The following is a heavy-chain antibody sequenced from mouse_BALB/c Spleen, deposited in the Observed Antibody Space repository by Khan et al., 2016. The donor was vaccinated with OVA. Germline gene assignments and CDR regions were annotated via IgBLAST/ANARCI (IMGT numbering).Heavy chain of an antibody. Sequence: EVQLQESGAELVKPGASVKLSCSASGFNIKDTYIHWMKQRPEQGLEWIGRIDPPNDDSKYGPKFQAKATLTVDTSSNTAYLQLSSLTSEDTAVYYCATRYGNPFAFWGQGTLVSVSA. CDR3: ATRYGNPFAF. V-gene: IGHV14-3*02. J-gene: IGHJ3*01. CDR2: IDPPNDDS. CDR1: GFNIKDTY. D-gene: IGHD2-1*01.